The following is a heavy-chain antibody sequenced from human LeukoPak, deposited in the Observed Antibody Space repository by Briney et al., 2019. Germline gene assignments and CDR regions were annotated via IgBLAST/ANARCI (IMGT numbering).Heavy chain of an antibody. D-gene: IGHD6-19*01. J-gene: IGHJ4*02. CDR1: GFTFDDYA. Sequence: GGSLRLSCAASGFTFDDYAMHWVRQAPGKGLEWDSGISWNSGSIGYADSVKGRFTISRDNAKNSLYLQMNSLRAEDTALYYCAKDKVGSGWPGYYFDYWGQGTLVTVSS. CDR3: AKDKVGSGWPGYYFDY. CDR2: ISWNSGSI. V-gene: IGHV3-9*01.